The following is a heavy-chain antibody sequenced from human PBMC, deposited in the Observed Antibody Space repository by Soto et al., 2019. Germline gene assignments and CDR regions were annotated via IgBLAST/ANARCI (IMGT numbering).Heavy chain of an antibody. J-gene: IGHJ6*02. CDR3: ASPGAYSSSYYYYYGMDV. D-gene: IGHD6-6*01. CDR2: IYPGDSDT. CDR1: GYSFTTYC. Sequence: GESLKISCHASGYSFTTYCIGWVRQMPGKGLEWMGIIYPGDSDTRYSPSFQGQVTISADKSISTAYLQWSSLKASDTAMYYCASPGAYSSSYYYYYGMDVWGQGTTVTVSS. V-gene: IGHV5-51*01.